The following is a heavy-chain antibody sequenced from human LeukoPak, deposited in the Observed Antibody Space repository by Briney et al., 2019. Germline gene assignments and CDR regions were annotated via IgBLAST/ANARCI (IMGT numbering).Heavy chain of an antibody. J-gene: IGHJ5*02. D-gene: IGHD3-10*01. V-gene: IGHV5-51*01. CDR3: ARSRITMVRGVISPHRFDP. CDR2: IYPGDSDT. CDR1: GYSFTSYW. Sequence: GESLKISCKGSGYSFTSYWIGWVRQMPGKGLEWMGIIYPGDSDTRYSPSFKGQVTISADKSISTAYLQWSSLKASDTAMYYCARSRITMVRGVISPHRFDPWGQGTLVTVSS.